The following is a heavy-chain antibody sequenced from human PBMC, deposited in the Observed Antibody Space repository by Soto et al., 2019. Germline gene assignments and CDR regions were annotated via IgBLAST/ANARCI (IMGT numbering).Heavy chain of an antibody. D-gene: IGHD3-22*01. Sequence: ASVKVSCKASGYTFTSYGISWVRQAPGQGLEWMGWISAYNGSTNYAQKLQGRVTMTTDTSTSTAYMELRSLRSDDTAVYYCARVITRKKRLGDYYYYGMDVWGQGTTVTVSS. CDR3: ARVITRKKRLGDYYYYGMDV. J-gene: IGHJ6*02. CDR2: ISAYNGST. V-gene: IGHV1-18*01. CDR1: GYTFTSYG.